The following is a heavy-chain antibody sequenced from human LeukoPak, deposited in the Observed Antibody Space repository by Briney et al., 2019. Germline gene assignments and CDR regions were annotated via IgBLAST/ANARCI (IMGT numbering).Heavy chain of an antibody. D-gene: IGHD5-24*01. V-gene: IGHV3-21*01. J-gene: IGHJ4*02. CDR1: GFTFSSYN. CDR2: ITSSSSYI. Sequence: GGSLRLSCAASGFTFSSYNMNWVRQAPGKGLEWVSSITSSSSYIYYADSVKGRFTISRDNAKNSLFLQMNSLTAEDTAVYYCAKDRGSGMPTNFDYWGQGTLVTVSS. CDR3: AKDRGSGMPTNFDY.